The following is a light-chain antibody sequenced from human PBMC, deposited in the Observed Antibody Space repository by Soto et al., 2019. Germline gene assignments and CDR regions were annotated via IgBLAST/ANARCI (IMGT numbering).Light chain of an antibody. J-gene: IGLJ2*01. CDR3: ETWDSNTRV. CDR1: SGHSSNI. Sequence: QPVLTQSSSASASLGSSVKLSCTLSSGHSSNIIAWHQQKPGKAPRYLMKLEGSGSYNKGSGVPDRFSGSSSGADRYLTISNLQFEDEADYYCETWDSNTRVFGGGTKLTVL. V-gene: IGLV4-60*02. CDR2: LEGSGSY.